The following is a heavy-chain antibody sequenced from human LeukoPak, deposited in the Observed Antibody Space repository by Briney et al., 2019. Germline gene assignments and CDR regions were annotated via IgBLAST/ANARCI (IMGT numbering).Heavy chain of an antibody. D-gene: IGHD5-18*01. CDR1: GLTVNNSY. CDR2: LYIGGNT. CDR3: MTAAGYNFGQY. Sequence: PGGSLRLSCAASGLTVNNSYMNWVRQAPVKGLEWVSALYIGGNTYYADSVRGRFTISRDNSKNTLYLQMNSLRAEDTAIYYCMTAAGYNFGQYWGQGTLVTVSS. J-gene: IGHJ4*02. V-gene: IGHV3-53*01.